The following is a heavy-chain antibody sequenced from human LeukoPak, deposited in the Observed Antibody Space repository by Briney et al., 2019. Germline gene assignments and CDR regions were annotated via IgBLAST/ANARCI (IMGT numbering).Heavy chain of an antibody. V-gene: IGHV3-7*01. J-gene: IGHJ4*02. D-gene: IGHD1-26*01. CDR2: INQDGTEK. CDR3: ARDPIHSGSYPVDLDY. Sequence: GGSLRLSCAASGFTFSNYWMSWVRQAPGKGLEWVANINQDGTEKYYEDSVKGRFTISRDNAKSSLYLQMNSLRAEDTAVYYCARDPIHSGSYPVDLDYWGQGTLVTVSS. CDR1: GFTFSNYW.